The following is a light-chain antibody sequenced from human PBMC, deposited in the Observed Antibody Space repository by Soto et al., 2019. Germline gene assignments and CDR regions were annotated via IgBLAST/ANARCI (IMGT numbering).Light chain of an antibody. CDR3: QQYGSSPLT. J-gene: IGKJ4*01. CDR1: QSVSSSY. V-gene: IGKV3-20*01. CDR2: GAS. Sequence: EIVLTQSPGTLSLSPGERATLSCRASQSVSSSYLACYQKKPGQAPRRLIYGASRRATGIPDRLSRSGSGTEFTLTINRLEPEDFAGYYCQQYGSSPLTCGGGTKVEIK.